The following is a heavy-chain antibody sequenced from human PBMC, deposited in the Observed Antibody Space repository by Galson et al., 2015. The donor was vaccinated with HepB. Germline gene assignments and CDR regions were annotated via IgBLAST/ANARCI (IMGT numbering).Heavy chain of an antibody. CDR2: FDPEDGET. CDR1: GYSLTELS. V-gene: IGHV1-24*01. Sequence: SVKVSCKVAGYSLTELSMHWVRQAPGKGLGWMGGFDPEDGETIYAQKLQGRITLTEDTSTDTAYMELSSLRSEDTAVYYCATDLGWEQRFWGQGTLVTVSS. J-gene: IGHJ4*02. D-gene: IGHD1/OR15-1a*01. CDR3: ATDLGWEQRF.